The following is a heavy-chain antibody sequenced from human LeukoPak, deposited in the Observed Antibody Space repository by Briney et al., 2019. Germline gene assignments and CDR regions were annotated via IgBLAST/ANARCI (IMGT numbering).Heavy chain of an antibody. D-gene: IGHD5-18*01. CDR2: INPSGGST. J-gene: IGHJ4*02. CDR3: ANSPGIQLWLFPSYFDY. Sequence: ASVKVSCKASGYTFTSYYMHWVRQAPGQGLEWMGIINPSGGSTSYAQKFQGRVTMTRDMSTSTVYMELSSLRSEDTAVYYCANSPGIQLWLFPSYFDYWGQGTLVTVSS. V-gene: IGHV1-46*01. CDR1: GYTFTSYY.